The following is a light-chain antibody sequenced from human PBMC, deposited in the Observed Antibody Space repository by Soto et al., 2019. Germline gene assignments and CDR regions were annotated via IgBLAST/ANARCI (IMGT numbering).Light chain of an antibody. Sequence: DIKMTQSPSTLSGSVGDRVTITCRSSQTITNWLAWYQQKPGKAPRLLIYDASSLESWVPSRFSGSGSGTEFTLTISSLQSEDFATYYCQQYKSFWTFGQGTKVDI. J-gene: IGKJ1*01. CDR1: QTITNW. V-gene: IGKV1-5*01. CDR2: DAS. CDR3: QQYKSFWT.